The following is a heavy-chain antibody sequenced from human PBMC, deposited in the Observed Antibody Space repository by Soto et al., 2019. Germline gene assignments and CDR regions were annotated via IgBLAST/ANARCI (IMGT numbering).Heavy chain of an antibody. CDR2: IFSGGTT. D-gene: IGHD2-15*01. Sequence: EVQLVESGGDLVQPGGSLRLSCAASGFTVSSNYMSWVRQAPGKGLEWVSVIFSGGTTYYADSVKGRFTISRDNSKNIVYLQMNSLRVEDTAVYYCARCLPVVVIAAPTMDVWGQGTTVTVSS. V-gene: IGHV3-66*01. CDR3: ARCLPVVVIAAPTMDV. CDR1: GFTVSSNY. J-gene: IGHJ6*02.